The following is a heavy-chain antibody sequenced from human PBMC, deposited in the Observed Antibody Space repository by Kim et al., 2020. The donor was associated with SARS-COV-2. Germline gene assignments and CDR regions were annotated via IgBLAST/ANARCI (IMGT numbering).Heavy chain of an antibody. Sequence: YADTVKGLFTISRDNSKNTLYLHMNSLRAEDTAVYYCARAKRWLVPSSMDVWGQGTTVTVSS. D-gene: IGHD6-19*01. CDR3: ARAKRWLVPSSMDV. V-gene: IGHV3-33*01. J-gene: IGHJ6*02.